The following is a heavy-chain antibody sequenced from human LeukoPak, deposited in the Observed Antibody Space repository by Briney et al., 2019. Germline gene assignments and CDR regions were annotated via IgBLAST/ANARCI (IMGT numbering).Heavy chain of an antibody. CDR3: AKAPVTTCRGAFCYPFDY. CDR2: ITGSGGRT. V-gene: IGHV3-23*01. CDR1: GFTFSSYA. Sequence: GGSLRLSCAASGFTFSSYAMNWVRQAPGKGLEWVSAITGSGGRTYYADSVKGRFTISRDNSKNTLYLQMNSLRAEDAAVYYCAKAPVTTCRGAFCYPFDYWGLGTLVTVSS. D-gene: IGHD2-15*01. J-gene: IGHJ4*02.